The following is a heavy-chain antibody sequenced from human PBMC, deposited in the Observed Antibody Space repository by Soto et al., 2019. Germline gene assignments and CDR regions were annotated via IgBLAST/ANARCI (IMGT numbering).Heavy chain of an antibody. D-gene: IGHD6-19*01. Sequence: PGGSLRLSCAASGFTFSSYSMNWVRQAPGKGLEWVSSISSSSSYIYYADSVKSRFTISRDNAKNSLYLQMNSLRAEDTAVYYCARNPAPSSGWYSTFDYWGQGTLVTVSS. CDR2: ISSSSSYI. J-gene: IGHJ4*02. CDR3: ARNPAPSSGWYSTFDY. CDR1: GFTFSSYS. V-gene: IGHV3-21*01.